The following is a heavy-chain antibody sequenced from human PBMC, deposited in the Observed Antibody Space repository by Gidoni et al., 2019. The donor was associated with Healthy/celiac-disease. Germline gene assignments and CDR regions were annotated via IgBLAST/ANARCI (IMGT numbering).Heavy chain of an antibody. V-gene: IGHV3-30*18. J-gene: IGHJ6*02. D-gene: IGHD6-13*01. Sequence: QVQLVESGGGVVPPGRSLRLSCAASGFTFSSYGMHWVRQAPGKGLEWVAVISYDGSNKYYADSVKGRFTISRDNSKNTLYLQMNSLRAEDTAVYYCAKDQQLVRDYYYGMDVWGQGTTVTVSS. CDR2: ISYDGSNK. CDR3: AKDQQLVRDYYYGMDV. CDR1: GFTFSSYG.